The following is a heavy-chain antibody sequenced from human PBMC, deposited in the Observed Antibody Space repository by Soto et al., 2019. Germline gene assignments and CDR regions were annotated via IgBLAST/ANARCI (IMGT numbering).Heavy chain of an antibody. CDR1: GYTFPSYG. J-gene: IGHJ4*02. Sequence: ASVKVSCKASGYTFPSYGLHRVRQAPGQGLKRMRWISAYNGNTNYAQKLQGRVTMTTDTSTSTAYMELRSLRSDDTAVYYCARYSMITISGVIISDPIDYWGQGTLVTVSS. CDR2: ISAYNGNT. V-gene: IGHV1-18*01. D-gene: IGHD3-3*01. CDR3: ARYSMITISGVIISDPIDY.